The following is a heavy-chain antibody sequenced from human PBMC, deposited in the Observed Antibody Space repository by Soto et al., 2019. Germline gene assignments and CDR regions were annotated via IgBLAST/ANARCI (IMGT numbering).Heavy chain of an antibody. V-gene: IGHV3-11*01. CDR1: GFTLSDYY. CDR2: ISSSSRTI. CDR3: ERNSEHFDY. J-gene: IGHJ4*02. D-gene: IGHD6-13*01. Sequence: QVHLVESGGGLVKPGGSLRLSCAASGFTLSDYYMSWVRQAPGKGLEWIAYISSSSRTIYYADSVRGRFTISRDNAENSLFLQMNSLRAEDTALYYCERNSEHFDYWGQGTLVTVSS.